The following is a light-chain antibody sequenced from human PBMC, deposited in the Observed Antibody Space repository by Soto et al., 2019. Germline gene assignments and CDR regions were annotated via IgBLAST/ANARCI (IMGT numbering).Light chain of an antibody. Sequence: DIQMTQSPSSLSASLGDRVTITCRASQNIGSSLNWYQQKPGEAPRLLVYSAFRIQSGVPSRFNASGSGADFTLSISSLQPEDLSTFYIQPGSTTPNAFSLGTRLEIK. CDR3: QPGSTTPNA. CDR1: QNIGSS. V-gene: IGKV1-39*01. CDR2: SAF. J-gene: IGKJ5*01.